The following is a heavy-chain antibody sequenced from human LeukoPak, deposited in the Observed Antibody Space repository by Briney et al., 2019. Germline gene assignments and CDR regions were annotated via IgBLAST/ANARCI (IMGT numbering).Heavy chain of an antibody. CDR2: IKTDGSAK. D-gene: IGHD6-19*01. Sequence: GGSLRLSCAASGFTFSNYWMSWVRQAPGKGLEWVANIKTDGSAKSYVDSVKGRFTISRDNAKNSPYLQMNSLRVDDTAVYYCARERPNAAVALEYWGQGTLVTVSS. CDR3: ARERPNAAVALEY. CDR1: GFTFSNYW. V-gene: IGHV3-7*01. J-gene: IGHJ4*02.